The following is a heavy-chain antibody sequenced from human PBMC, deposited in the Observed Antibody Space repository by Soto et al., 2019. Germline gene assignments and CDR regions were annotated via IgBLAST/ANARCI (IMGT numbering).Heavy chain of an antibody. CDR3: ARGSAGSGSGSFDY. Sequence: PGGSLRLSCAASGFTFSNYWIHWVRQAPGKGLVWVSRLNSDGSSTNYADSVKGRFTISRDNAKNTLYLQMNSLRAEDTAVYYCARGSAGSGSGSFDYWGQGTLVTVSS. V-gene: IGHV3-74*01. D-gene: IGHD3-10*01. CDR1: GFTFSNYW. CDR2: LNSDGSST. J-gene: IGHJ4*02.